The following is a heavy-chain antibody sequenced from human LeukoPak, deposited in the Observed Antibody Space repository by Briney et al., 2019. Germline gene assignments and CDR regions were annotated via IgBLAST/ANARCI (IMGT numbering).Heavy chain of an antibody. Sequence: GASVKVSCKASGYTFTSYDISWVRQATGQGLEWMGWMNPNSGNTGYAQKFQGGVTMTRNTSVSTAYMELSSLRSEDTAVYYCARGIDCSSTSCYTLYYYYYGMDVWGQGTTVTVSS. CDR2: MNPNSGNT. V-gene: IGHV1-8*01. CDR3: ARGIDCSSTSCYTLYYYYYGMDV. D-gene: IGHD2-2*02. CDR1: GYTFTSYD. J-gene: IGHJ6*02.